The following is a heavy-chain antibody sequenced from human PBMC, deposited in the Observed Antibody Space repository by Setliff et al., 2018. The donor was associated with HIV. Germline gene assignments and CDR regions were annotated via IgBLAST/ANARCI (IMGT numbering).Heavy chain of an antibody. V-gene: IGHV4-34*01. CDR1: GGSFSGYY. J-gene: IGHJ4*02. CDR2: MNHRGVI. CDR3: FLFYDDRSGFYWD. Sequence: SETLSLTCTVYGGSFSGYYWTWIRQTPGKGLEFIGEMNHRGVIKYLSSLKSRVTMAVDTSKKQFSLKLKSVTAADTAVYYCFLFYDDRSGFYWDWGQGTPVTVSS. D-gene: IGHD3-22*01.